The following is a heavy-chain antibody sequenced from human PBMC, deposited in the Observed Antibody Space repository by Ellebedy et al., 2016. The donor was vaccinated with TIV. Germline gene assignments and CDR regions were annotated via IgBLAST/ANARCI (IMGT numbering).Heavy chain of an antibody. CDR2: IYSSGGT. V-gene: IGHV3-23*05. Sequence: GGSLRLSCAASGFTFSSYAMSWVRQAPGKGLEWVSTIYSSGGTYYAGSVKGRFTISRDNSKNTLYLQMNSLRAEDTAVYYCAGGISVAGTSLGFWGQGTLVTVSS. CDR3: AGGISVAGTSLGF. CDR1: GFTFSSYA. D-gene: IGHD6-19*01. J-gene: IGHJ4*02.